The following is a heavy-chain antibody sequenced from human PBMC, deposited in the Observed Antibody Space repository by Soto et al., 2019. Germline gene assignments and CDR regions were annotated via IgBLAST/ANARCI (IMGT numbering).Heavy chain of an antibody. V-gene: IGHV3-23*01. CDR1: GFTFSSYA. J-gene: IGHJ6*02. D-gene: IGHD3-22*01. Sequence: PGGSLRLSCAASGFTFSSYAMSWVRQAPGKGLEWVSAISGSGGSTYYADSVKGRFTISRDNSKNTLYLQMNSLRAEDTAVYYCAKPIGYDSSVYEYYYYYCMDVWCQGPTVTVSS. CDR2: ISGSGGST. CDR3: AKPIGYDSSVYEYYYYYCMDV.